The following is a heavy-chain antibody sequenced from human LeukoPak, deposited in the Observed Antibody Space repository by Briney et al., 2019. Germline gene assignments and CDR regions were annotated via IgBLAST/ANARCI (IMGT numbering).Heavy chain of an antibody. Sequence: SQTLSLTCAISGDSVSSNSAAWTWIRQSPSRGLEWLGRTYYRSKWYNDYAVSVKSRITTSPDTSKNQFSLQLNSVTPEDTAVYYCARATHTVTTGLDYWGQGTLVTVSS. CDR1: GDSVSSNSAA. V-gene: IGHV6-1*01. CDR2: TYYRSKWYN. CDR3: ARATHTVTTGLDY. J-gene: IGHJ4*02. D-gene: IGHD4-17*01.